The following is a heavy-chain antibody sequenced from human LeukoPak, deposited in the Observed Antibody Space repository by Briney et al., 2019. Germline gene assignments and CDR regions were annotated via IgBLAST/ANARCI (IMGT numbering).Heavy chain of an antibody. CDR2: IYYSGST. CDR3: ARELRYFDY. Sequence: PSETLSLTCTVSGGSISSYYWSWIRQPPGKGLEWIGNIYYSGSTNYNPSLKSRVTISVDTSKNQFSLKLSSVTAADTAVYYCARELRYFDYWGQGTLVTVSS. J-gene: IGHJ4*02. V-gene: IGHV4-59*01. CDR1: GGSISSYY. D-gene: IGHD4-17*01.